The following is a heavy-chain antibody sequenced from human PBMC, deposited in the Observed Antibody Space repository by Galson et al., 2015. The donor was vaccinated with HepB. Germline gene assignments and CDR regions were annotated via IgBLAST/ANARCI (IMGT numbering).Heavy chain of an antibody. Sequence: SLRLSCAASGFTFSTYGVHWVRQAPGKGLEWVAVISYDGSNKYYADSVKGRFTISRDNSKNTLFLQMNSLRAEDTAVYYCAKGSTLDYYYMDVWGKGTTVTVSS. CDR2: ISYDGSNK. V-gene: IGHV3-30*18. CDR3: AKGSTLDYYYMDV. J-gene: IGHJ6*03. CDR1: GFTFSTYG.